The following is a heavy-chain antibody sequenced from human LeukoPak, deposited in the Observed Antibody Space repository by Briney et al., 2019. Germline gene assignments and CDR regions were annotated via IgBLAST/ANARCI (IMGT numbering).Heavy chain of an antibody. D-gene: IGHD3-22*01. CDR3: ARGTTYNQYYYDSSGYYSFDY. J-gene: IGHJ4*02. CDR2: IYTSGST. V-gene: IGHV4-61*02. Sequence: PSQTLSLTCTVSGGSISSGSYYWSWIRQPAGKGLEWIGRIYTSGSTNYNPSLKSRVTISVDTSKNQFSLKLSSVTAADTAVYYCARGTTYNQYYYDSSGYYSFDYWGQGTLVIVSS. CDR1: GGSISSGSYY.